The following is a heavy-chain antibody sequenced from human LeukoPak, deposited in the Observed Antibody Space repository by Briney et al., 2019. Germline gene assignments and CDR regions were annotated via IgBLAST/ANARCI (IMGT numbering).Heavy chain of an antibody. Sequence: SETLSLTCAVYGGSFRGYYWSWIRQPPGKGLEWIGEINHSGSTNYNPSLKSRVTISVDTSKNQFSLKLSSVTAADTAVYYCARVPYYDSSGYSVGDWGQGTLVTVSS. D-gene: IGHD3-22*01. V-gene: IGHV4-34*01. CDR2: INHSGST. J-gene: IGHJ4*02. CDR1: GGSFRGYY. CDR3: ARVPYYDSSGYSVGD.